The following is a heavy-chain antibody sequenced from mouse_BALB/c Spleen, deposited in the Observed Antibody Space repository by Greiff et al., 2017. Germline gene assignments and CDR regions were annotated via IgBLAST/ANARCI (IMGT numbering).Heavy chain of an antibody. CDR1: GFSFTSYG. CDR2: IWSGGST. CDR3: ARNLLTVFDY. D-gene: IGHD4-1*01. V-gene: IGHV2-2*02. J-gene: IGHJ2*01. Sequence: VQLQQSGPGLVQPSQCLTITCTASGFSFTSYGVHWVRQSPGKGLEWLGVIWSGGSTNYNAAFITRLGISKDNTKSQIFFKMNSRQTNVTAIYYCARNLLTVFDYWGQGTTLTVSS.